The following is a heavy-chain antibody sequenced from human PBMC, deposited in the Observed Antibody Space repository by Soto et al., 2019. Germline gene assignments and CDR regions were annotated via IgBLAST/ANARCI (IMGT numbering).Heavy chain of an antibody. Sequence: QLVQSGAEVKKPGASVKVSCKTSGPTFIAYYIHWVRQAPGQGLEWMGWIDPKSGGTTYEQKFLGRVTMTRDTSINTAYMELNTLTSDDTCRYYCARISVDVPEWGQGTIITVSS. V-gene: IGHV1-2*02. CDR1: GPTFIAYY. CDR3: ARISVDVPE. J-gene: IGHJ4*02. CDR2: IDPKSGGT. D-gene: IGHD5-12*01.